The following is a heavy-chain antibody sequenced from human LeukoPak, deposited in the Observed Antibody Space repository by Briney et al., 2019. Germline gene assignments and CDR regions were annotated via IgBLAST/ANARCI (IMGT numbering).Heavy chain of an antibody. V-gene: IGHV3-30*04. D-gene: IGHD2-2*01. CDR1: GFTFSSYA. CDR3: ARGHIVVVPAATYYYYYGMDV. Sequence: GGSLRLSCAASGFTFSSYAMHWVRQAPGKGLGWVAVISYDGSNKYYADSVKGRFTISRDNSKNTLYLQMNSLRAEDTAVYYCARGHIVVVPAATYYYYYGMDVWGQGTTVTVSS. J-gene: IGHJ6*02. CDR2: ISYDGSNK.